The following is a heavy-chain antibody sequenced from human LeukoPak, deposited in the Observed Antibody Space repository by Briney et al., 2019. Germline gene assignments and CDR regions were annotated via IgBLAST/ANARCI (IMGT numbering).Heavy chain of an antibody. CDR1: GGSITNLDYY. D-gene: IGHD3-10*01. Sequence: PSESLSLTCTVSGGSITNLDYYWTSIRQPAGKRLEWIGRIYTSGGTNYNPSLKSRVTMSVDRSKNEISLHLASLTAADTALYYCAGRGSSSGTFDIWGPGTFVTVSS. V-gene: IGHV4-61*02. J-gene: IGHJ3*02. CDR3: AGRGSSSGTFDI. CDR2: IYTSGGT.